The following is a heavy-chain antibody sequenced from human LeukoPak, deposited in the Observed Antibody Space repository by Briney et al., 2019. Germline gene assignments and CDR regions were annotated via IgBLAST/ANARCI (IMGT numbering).Heavy chain of an antibody. V-gene: IGHV4-34*01. Sequence: KPSETLSLTCAVYGGSFSGYYWSWIRQPPGKGLEWIGEINHSGSTNYNPSLKSRVTISLDTSKNQFSLNLRSVTAADTAVYYCSTGMLRGLAPVFLDYWGQGTLVTVSS. J-gene: IGHJ4*02. D-gene: IGHD3-10*01. CDR2: INHSGST. CDR3: STGMLRGLAPVFLDY. CDR1: GGSFSGYY.